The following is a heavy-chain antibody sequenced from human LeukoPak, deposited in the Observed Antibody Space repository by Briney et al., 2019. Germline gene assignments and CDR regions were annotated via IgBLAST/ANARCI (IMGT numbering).Heavy chain of an antibody. CDR1: GFTFSSYW. J-gene: IGHJ4*02. Sequence: PGGSLRLSCAASGFTFSSYWMHWVRQVPGKGLVWVSRMNSDGSSAYTDSVKGRFTISRDNAKSTLYLQMNSLRAEDTAVYYCAGEDGAAAGYFDYWGQGTLVTVSS. CDR2: MNSDGSSA. CDR3: AGEDGAAAGYFDY. V-gene: IGHV3-74*01. D-gene: IGHD6-13*01.